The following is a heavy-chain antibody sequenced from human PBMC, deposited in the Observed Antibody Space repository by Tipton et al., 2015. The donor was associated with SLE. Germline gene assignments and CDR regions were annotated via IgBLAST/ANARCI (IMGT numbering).Heavy chain of an antibody. J-gene: IGHJ4*02. Sequence: TLSLTCTVTGGSISSGSYYWSWIRQPAGKGLEWIGRIYTSGSTNYNPSLESRVAISIDTSKNQFSLKLSSVTAADTAVYYCARGLRYHYDSSTYYFDYWGQGTLVTVSS. CDR3: ARGLRYHYDSSTYYFDY. V-gene: IGHV4-61*02. D-gene: IGHD3-22*01. CDR2: IYTSGST. CDR1: GGSISSGSYY.